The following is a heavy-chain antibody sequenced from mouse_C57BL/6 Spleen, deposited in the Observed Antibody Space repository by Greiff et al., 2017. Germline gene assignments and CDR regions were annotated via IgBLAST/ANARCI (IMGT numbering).Heavy chain of an antibody. J-gene: IGHJ2*01. CDR1: GYSITSGYY. V-gene: IGHV3-6*01. Sequence: EVKLQESGPGLVKPSQSLSLTCSVTGYSITSGYYWNWIRQFPGNKLEWMGYISYDGSNNYNPSLKNRIYITRDTSKNQFFLKLNSVTTEDTATYYCARDYGSSYYFDYWGQGTTLTVSS. CDR3: ARDYGSSYYFDY. CDR2: ISYDGSN. D-gene: IGHD1-1*01.